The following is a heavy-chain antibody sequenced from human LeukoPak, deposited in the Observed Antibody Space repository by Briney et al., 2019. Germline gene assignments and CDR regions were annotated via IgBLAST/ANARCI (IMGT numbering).Heavy chain of an antibody. CDR2: IYTSGST. CDR3: AREGGIAAAVKSYHTLDY. J-gene: IGHJ4*02. V-gene: IGHV4-61*02. CDR1: GGSISSGSYY. Sequence: ASETLSLTCTVSGGSISSGSYYWSWIRQPAGKGLEWIGRIYTSGSTNYNPSLKSRVTISVDTSKNQFSLKLSSVTAADTAVYYCAREGGIAAAVKSYHTLDYWGQGTLVTVSS. D-gene: IGHD6-13*01.